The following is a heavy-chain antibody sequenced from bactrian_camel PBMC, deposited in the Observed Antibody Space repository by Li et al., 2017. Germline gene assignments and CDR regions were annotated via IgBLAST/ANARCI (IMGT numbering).Heavy chain of an antibody. CDR1: GYTYSTNC. D-gene: IGHD1*01. J-gene: IGHJ4*01. V-gene: IGHV3S53*01. CDR2: IYTDGST. Sequence: VQLVESGGGSVQAGGSLRLSCAASGYTYSTNCMGWFRQAPGKEREGVATIYTDGSTYYADSVQGRFRISQDNAKNTVYLEMNNLKPEDTAMYFCAISFQLPCLGSDGRAYAYWGQGTQVTVS. CDR3: AISFQLPCLGSDGRAYAY.